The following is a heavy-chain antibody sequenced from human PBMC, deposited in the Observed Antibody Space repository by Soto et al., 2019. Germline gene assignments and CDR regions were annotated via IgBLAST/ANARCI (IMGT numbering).Heavy chain of an antibody. CDR2: ISHDGSNQ. D-gene: IGHD6-25*01. CDR1: GLTFSSYA. Sequence: SGLTFSSYAMHWVRQAPSKGLEWVAVISHDGSNQFYAESVKGRFTISRDNSKNMLYLQMNSLRADDSAVYFCAKDSSAAFDYWGQGTVVTVSS. J-gene: IGHJ4*02. CDR3: AKDSSAAFDY. V-gene: IGHV3-30*18.